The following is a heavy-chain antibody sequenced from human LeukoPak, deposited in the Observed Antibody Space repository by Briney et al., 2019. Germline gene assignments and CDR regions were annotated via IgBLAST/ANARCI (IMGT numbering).Heavy chain of an antibody. CDR2: TYYRSTWYN. J-gene: IGHJ5*02. CDR3: ARRLTQYDCFDP. CDR1: RDIVSSNSVT. D-gene: IGHD2-2*01. V-gene: IGHV6-1*01. Sequence: SQTLSLTCAISRDIVSSNSVTWNWIRQSPSRGLGWLGRTYYRSTWYNDYAVSVRGRITVNPDTSKNQFSLHLNSVTPEDTAVYYCARRLTQYDCFDPWGQGILVTVSS.